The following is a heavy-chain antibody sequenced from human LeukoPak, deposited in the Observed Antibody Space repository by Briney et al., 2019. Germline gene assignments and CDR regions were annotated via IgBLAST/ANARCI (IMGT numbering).Heavy chain of an antibody. CDR1: GFTFSSDW. J-gene: IGHJ3*02. CDR2: INSDGSST. V-gene: IGHV3-74*01. D-gene: IGHD4-17*01. CDR3: ARDYHYGDYFGYAFDI. Sequence: GGSLRLSCAASGFTFSSDWMHWVRQAPGKGLVWVSRINSDGSSTSYADSVKGRFTISRDNAKNTLYLQMNSLRAEDTAVYYCARDYHYGDYFGYAFDIWGQGTMVTVSS.